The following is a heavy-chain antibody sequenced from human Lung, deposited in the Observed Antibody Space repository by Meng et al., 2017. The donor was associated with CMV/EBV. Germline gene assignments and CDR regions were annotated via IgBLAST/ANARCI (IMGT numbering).Heavy chain of an antibody. V-gene: IGHV3-23*01. CDR1: GFIFSNYA. Sequence: GGSXRLXXAASGFIFSNYAMSWVRQAPGKGLEWISFMSGSGSMMFYVDSVRGRFTISRDSSKNTLYLQMNSLRAEDTAVYYCAKKGGDGALHYFDYWGQGXLVXVSS. J-gene: IGHJ4*02. D-gene: IGHD3-16*01. CDR3: AKKGGDGALHYFDY. CDR2: MSGSGSMM.